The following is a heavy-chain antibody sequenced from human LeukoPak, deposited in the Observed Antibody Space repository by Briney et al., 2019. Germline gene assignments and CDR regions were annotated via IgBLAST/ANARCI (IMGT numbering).Heavy chain of an antibody. CDR3: ARDPSRSGYSSGWYPPFDY. V-gene: IGHV4-39*07. CDR1: GGSISSSSYY. J-gene: IGHJ4*02. D-gene: IGHD6-19*01. CDR2: IYYSGST. Sequence: SETLSLTCTVSGGSISSSSYYWGWIRQPPGKGLEWIGSIYYSGSTYYNPSLKSRVTISVDTSKNQFSLKLGSVTAADTAVYYCARDPSRSGYSSGWYPPFDYWGQGTLVTVSS.